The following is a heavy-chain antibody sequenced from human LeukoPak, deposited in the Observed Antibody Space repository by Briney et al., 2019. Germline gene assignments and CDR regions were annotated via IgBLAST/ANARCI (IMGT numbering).Heavy chain of an antibody. V-gene: IGHV4-59*01. J-gene: IGHJ3*02. CDR2: IYYSGST. Sequence: PSETLSLTCTVSGGSISSYYWSWIRQPLGKGLEWIGYIYYSGSTNYNPSLKSRVTISVDTSKNQFSLKLSSVTAADTAVYYCAREVGAGDDAFDIWGQGTMVTVSS. CDR3: AREVGAGDDAFDI. D-gene: IGHD1-26*01. CDR1: GGSISSYY.